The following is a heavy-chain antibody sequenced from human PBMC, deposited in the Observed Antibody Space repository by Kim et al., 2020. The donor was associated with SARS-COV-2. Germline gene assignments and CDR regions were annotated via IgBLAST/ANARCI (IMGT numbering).Heavy chain of an antibody. CDR2: ISAYNGNT. J-gene: IGHJ6*02. CDR3: ARDTEVIAVAGFYYYYGMDV. D-gene: IGHD6-19*01. Sequence: ASVKVSCKASGYTFTSYGISWVRQAPGQGLEWMGWISAYNGNTNYAQKLQGRVTMTTDTSTSTAYMELRSLRSDDTAVYYCARDTEVIAVAGFYYYYGMDVWGQGTTVTVSS. V-gene: IGHV1-18*01. CDR1: GYTFTSYG.